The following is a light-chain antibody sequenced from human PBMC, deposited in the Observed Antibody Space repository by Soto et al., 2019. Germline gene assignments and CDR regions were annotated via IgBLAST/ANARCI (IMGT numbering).Light chain of an antibody. CDR2: GAS. J-gene: IGKJ2*01. Sequence: EIVLTQSPGTLYLSPGERATLSCRARQSVSSGYLAWYQQKPGQAPRLLLFGASNRTTGIPDRFSGSGSGTEFTLTISRLEPEDFAVYSCQQYGSSPYTFGQGTKLEI. CDR1: QSVSSGY. CDR3: QQYGSSPYT. V-gene: IGKV3-20*01.